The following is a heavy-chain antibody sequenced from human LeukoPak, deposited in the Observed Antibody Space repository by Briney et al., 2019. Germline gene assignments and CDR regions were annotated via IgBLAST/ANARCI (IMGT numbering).Heavy chain of an antibody. CDR1: GFIFSHYG. CDR2: IWHDGSSK. Sequence: GGSLRLSCAASGFIFSHYGMHWVRQAPGKGLEWVAVIWHDGSSKYYADSVKGRFTISRDNSENTVYLQMNSLRAEDTAVYYCSTAKFDNWGQGTLVTVSS. CDR3: STAKFDN. V-gene: IGHV3-33*08. J-gene: IGHJ4*02.